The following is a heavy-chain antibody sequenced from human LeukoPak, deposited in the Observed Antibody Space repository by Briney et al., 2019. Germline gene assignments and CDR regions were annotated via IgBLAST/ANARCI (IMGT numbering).Heavy chain of an antibody. CDR1: GFTFSSYD. D-gene: IGHD3-10*01. V-gene: IGHV3-48*01. Sequence: GGSLRLSCAASGFTFSSYDMNWVRQAPGKGLEWVSYISSSTSTIYYADSVKGRFTISRDNAKNSLYLQMNSLRAEDTAVYYCATNSGPFLDTHYYYYMDVWGKGTTVSVSS. CDR2: ISSSTSTI. CDR3: ATNSGPFLDTHYYYYMDV. J-gene: IGHJ6*03.